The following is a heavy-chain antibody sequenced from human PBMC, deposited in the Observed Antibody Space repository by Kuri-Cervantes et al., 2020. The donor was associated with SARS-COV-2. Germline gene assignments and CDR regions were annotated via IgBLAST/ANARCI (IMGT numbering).Heavy chain of an antibody. D-gene: IGHD6-13*01. V-gene: IGHV3-23*03. CDR3: ARGRYTNSWYYFDY. CDR2: IYVHRT. Sequence: GESLKISCAASRFTFNNYAMSRVRQAPGKGLEWVSVIYVHRTEYADSVKGRFTISRDNSNNTVYLQMNSLRAEDAAVYYCARGRYTNSWYYFDYWGQGTLVTVSS. CDR1: RFTFNNYA. J-gene: IGHJ4*02.